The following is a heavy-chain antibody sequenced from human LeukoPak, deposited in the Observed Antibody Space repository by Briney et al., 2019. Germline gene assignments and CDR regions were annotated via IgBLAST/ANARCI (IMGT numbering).Heavy chain of an antibody. V-gene: IGHV4-39*01. J-gene: IGHJ3*02. CDR1: GDSFSRNTYS. D-gene: IGHD1-26*01. CDR2: IYYTGRT. Sequence: KTSGTLSLTCTVSGDSFSRNTYSWGWIRQPPGKGLEWIGSIYYTGRTFYNPSLKSRVTISVDTSKNQFSLKLSSVTAADTAVYYCARRGSMGGSFVGAFDIWGQGTMVTVSS. CDR3: ARRGSMGGSFVGAFDI.